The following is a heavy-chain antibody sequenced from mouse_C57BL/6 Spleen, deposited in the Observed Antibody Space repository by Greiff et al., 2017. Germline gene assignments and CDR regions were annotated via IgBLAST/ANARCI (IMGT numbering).Heavy chain of an antibody. CDR2: IHPNSGST. CDR1: GYTFTSYW. J-gene: IGHJ4*01. Sequence: QVQLKQPGAELVKPGASVKLSCKASGYTFTSYWMHWVKQRPGQGLEWIGMIHPNSGSTNYNEKFKSKATLTVDNSSSTAYMQLSSLTSEDSAVYYGAIGRDGYYYAMDYWGQGTSVTVSS. D-gene: IGHD2-3*01. CDR3: AIGRDGYYYAMDY. V-gene: IGHV1-64*01.